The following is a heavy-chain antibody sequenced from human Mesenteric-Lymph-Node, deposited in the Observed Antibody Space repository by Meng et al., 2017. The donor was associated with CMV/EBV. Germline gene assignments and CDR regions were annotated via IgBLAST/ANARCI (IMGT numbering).Heavy chain of an antibody. CDR1: GGAISSSNW. D-gene: IGHD6-13*01. J-gene: IGHJ4*02. CDR3: ARVAPSYSSSQLDY. V-gene: IGHV4-4*02. Sequence: VAGGAISSSNWWRWVRQPPGKGLEWIGEIYHSGSTNYNPSLESRVTISVDKSKNQFSLKLSSVTAADTAVYYCARVAPSYSSSQLDYWGQGTLVPSPQ. CDR2: IYHSGST.